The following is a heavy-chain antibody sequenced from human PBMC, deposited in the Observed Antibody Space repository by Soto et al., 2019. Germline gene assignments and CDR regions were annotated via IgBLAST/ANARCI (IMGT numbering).Heavy chain of an antibody. V-gene: IGHV1-2*02. CDR3: ARDRNGDYVGGYYYYGMDV. CDR2: INPNSGGK. Sequence: VKVSCKASGYTFTGYYMHWVRQAPGQGLEWMGWINPNSGGKNYAQKFQGGVTMTRDTSISTAYMELSRLRSDDTAVYYCARDRNGDYVGGYYYYGMDVWGQGTTVT. D-gene: IGHD4-17*01. J-gene: IGHJ6*02. CDR1: GYTFTGYY.